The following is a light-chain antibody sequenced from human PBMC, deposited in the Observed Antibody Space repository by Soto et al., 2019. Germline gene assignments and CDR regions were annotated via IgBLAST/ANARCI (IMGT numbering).Light chain of an antibody. Sequence: EIVLTQSPATLSLLPGERATLSCRASQSVGTSVAWYQYKAGQAPRLLLYDASNRATGIPARFGGSGSGTDFTLTISSLEPEDFAVYYCQQRSRWITFGQGTRLEI. CDR3: QQRSRWIT. CDR2: DAS. CDR1: QSVGTS. J-gene: IGKJ5*01. V-gene: IGKV3-11*01.